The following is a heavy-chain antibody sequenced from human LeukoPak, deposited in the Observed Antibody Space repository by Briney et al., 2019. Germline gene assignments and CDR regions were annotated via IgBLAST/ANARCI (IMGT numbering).Heavy chain of an antibody. CDR1: GFTFSSHA. CDR2: ISGSGGST. D-gene: IGHD5-12*01. CDR3: ARGGVAHPDSYYYYGMDV. V-gene: IGHV3-23*01. J-gene: IGHJ6*02. Sequence: SGGSLRLSCAASGFTFSSHAMSWVRQTPGKGLEWVSAISGSGGSTYSADSVKGRFTISRDNSKNTLYLQMNSLRAEDTAVYYCARGGVAHPDSYYYYGMDVWGQGTTVTVSS.